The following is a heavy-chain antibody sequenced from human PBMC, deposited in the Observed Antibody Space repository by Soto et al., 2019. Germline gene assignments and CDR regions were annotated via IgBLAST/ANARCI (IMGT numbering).Heavy chain of an antibody. CDR3: ARNPYIWGSYRPFDY. J-gene: IGHJ4*02. V-gene: IGHV4-34*01. CDR1: GGSFSGYY. CDR2: INHSGST. Sequence: SETLSLTCAVYGGSFSGYYWSWIRQPPGKGLEWIGEINHSGSTNYNPSLKSRVTISVDTSKNQFSLKLSSVTAADRVLFYWARNPYIWGSYRPFDYGGQETLVTVPS. D-gene: IGHD3-16*02.